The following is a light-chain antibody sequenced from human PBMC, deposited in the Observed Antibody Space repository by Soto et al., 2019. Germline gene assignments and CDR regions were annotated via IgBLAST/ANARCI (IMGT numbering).Light chain of an antibody. V-gene: IGLV1-40*01. CDR2: GNS. CDR3: QSYDSSLSGSV. CDR1: SSNIGAGYD. Sequence: QSVLTQPPSVSGAPGQRVTLSCPGSSSNIGAGYDVHWYQQLPGPAPKLLIYGNSNRPSGVPDRFSGSKSGTSASLAITGLQAEDEADYYCQSYDSSLSGSVFGGGTKLTVL. J-gene: IGLJ2*01.